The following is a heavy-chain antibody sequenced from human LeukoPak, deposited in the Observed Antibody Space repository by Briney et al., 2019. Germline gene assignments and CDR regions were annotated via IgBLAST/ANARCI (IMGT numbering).Heavy chain of an antibody. CDR1: GSTFSSYA. J-gene: IGHJ6*02. V-gene: IGHV3-23*01. D-gene: IGHD2-8*01. CDR3: AKEFDIVLKGVMDV. Sequence: PGGPLRLSCAASGSTFSSYAMSWVRQAPGKGLEWVSAISGSGGSTYYADSVKGRFTISRDNSKNTLYLQMNSLRAEDTAVYYCAKEFDIVLKGVMDVWGQGTTVTVSS. CDR2: ISGSGGST.